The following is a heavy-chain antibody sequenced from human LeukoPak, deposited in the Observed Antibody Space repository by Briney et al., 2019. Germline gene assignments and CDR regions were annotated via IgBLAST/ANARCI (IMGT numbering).Heavy chain of an antibody. CDR1: GFTFSSYS. V-gene: IGHV3-48*01. J-gene: IGHJ4*02. CDR3: AKVIAMRSNPNFDY. D-gene: IGHD2-21*01. Sequence: GGSLRLSCAASGFTFSSYSMNWVRQAPGKGLEWVSYISTSSSTIYYADSVKGRFTVSRDNAKNSLYLQMNSLRAEDTAVYYCAKVIAMRSNPNFDYWGQGTLVTVSS. CDR2: ISTSSSTI.